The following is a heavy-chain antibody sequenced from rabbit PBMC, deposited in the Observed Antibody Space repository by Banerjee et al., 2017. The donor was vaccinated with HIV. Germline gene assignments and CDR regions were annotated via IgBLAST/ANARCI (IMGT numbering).Heavy chain of an antibody. V-gene: IGHV1S45*01. CDR2: IYTGSGSN. J-gene: IGHJ4*01. CDR1: GFSLSSTYW. CDR3: AKENNGDIGYVGL. Sequence: QEQLVESGGGLVQPEGSLTLTCTASGFSLSSTYWISWVRQAPGKGLEWIATIYTGSGSNYYASWAKGRFTISKTSSTTVTLQMTSLTAADTATYFCAKENNGDIGYVGLWGPGTLVTVS. D-gene: IGHD1-1*01.